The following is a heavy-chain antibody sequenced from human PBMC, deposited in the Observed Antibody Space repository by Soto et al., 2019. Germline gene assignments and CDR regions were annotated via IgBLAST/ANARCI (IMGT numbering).Heavy chain of an antibody. Sequence: ASVKASSKASGYTFTSYSMQWVRQAPGQRLEWMGWINAGNGNTKYSQKFQGRVTITRDTSASTAYMELSSLRSEDTAVYYCATDEIAVAAHFDYWGQGTLVTVSS. CDR2: INAGNGNT. D-gene: IGHD6-19*01. CDR3: ATDEIAVAAHFDY. V-gene: IGHV1-3*01. CDR1: GYTFTSYS. J-gene: IGHJ4*02.